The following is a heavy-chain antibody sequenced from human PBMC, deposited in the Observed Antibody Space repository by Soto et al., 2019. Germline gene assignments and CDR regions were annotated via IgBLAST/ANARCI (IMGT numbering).Heavy chain of an antibody. CDR1: GYTFTNYG. D-gene: IGHD3-10*01. Sequence: ASVKVSCKASGYTFTNYGFSWVRQAPGQGLEWMGWISAYNGNTNYAQKLQGRVTMTTDTSTSTAYMELRSLRSDDTAVYYCARASMVRGVIIPNYYYYGMDVWGQGTTVTVSS. CDR3: ARASMVRGVIIPNYYYYGMDV. J-gene: IGHJ6*02. V-gene: IGHV1-18*01. CDR2: ISAYNGNT.